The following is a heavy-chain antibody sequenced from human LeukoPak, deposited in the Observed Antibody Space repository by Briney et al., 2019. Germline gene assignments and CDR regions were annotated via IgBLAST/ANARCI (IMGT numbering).Heavy chain of an antibody. J-gene: IGHJ4*02. CDR2: INPNSGGT. D-gene: IGHD4-17*01. CDR1: GYTFTGYY. CDR3: ARDTTVTTVPFDY. V-gene: IGHV1-2*02. Sequence: ASVKVSCKASGYTFTGYYMHWVRQAPGQGLECMGWINPNSGGTNYAQKFQGRVTMTRDTSISTAYMELSRLRSDDTAVYYCARDTTVTTVPFDYWGQGTLVTVSS.